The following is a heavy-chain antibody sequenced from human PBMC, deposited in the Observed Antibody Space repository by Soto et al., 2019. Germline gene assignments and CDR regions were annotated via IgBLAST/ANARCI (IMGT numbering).Heavy chain of an antibody. CDR3: ARVSEGGVATTVDY. CDR2: INSDGSDT. CDR1: GFTFSSYY. J-gene: IGHJ4*02. Sequence: EVQLVESGGGLIQPGGSLSLSCVASGFTFSSYYMHWVRQAPGKGLVWVSRINSDGSDTTYADSVEGRFTISRDNAKNTLYLQMNSLRADDTAVYYCARVSEGGVATTVDYWGQGTLVTVSS. V-gene: IGHV3-74*01. D-gene: IGHD5-12*01.